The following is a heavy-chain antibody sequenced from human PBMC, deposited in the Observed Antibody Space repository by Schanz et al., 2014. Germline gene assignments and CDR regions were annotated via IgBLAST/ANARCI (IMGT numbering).Heavy chain of an antibody. Sequence: EVQLLESGGGLVQPGGSLRLSCAASGFTFSSYAMSWVRQAPGKGLEWVSGISGSGGSTYYADSVKGRFTISRDNSENTLYLQMNSLSADDTAVFYCAKGMGYCSGGTCYDYYYYGLDVWGQGTTVNVSS. V-gene: IGHV3-23*01. CDR2: ISGSGGST. D-gene: IGHD2-15*01. CDR3: AKGMGYCSGGTCYDYYYYGLDV. J-gene: IGHJ6*02. CDR1: GFTFSSYA.